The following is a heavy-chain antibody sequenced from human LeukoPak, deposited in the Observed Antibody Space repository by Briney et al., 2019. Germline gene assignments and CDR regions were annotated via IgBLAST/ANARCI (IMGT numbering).Heavy chain of an antibody. Sequence: GGSLRLSRAASGFTFSSYWMSWVRQAPGKGLEWVANIKQDGSEKYYVDSVKGRFTISRDNAKNSLYLQMNSLRAEDTAVYYCARLVWSGSYYFDYWGQGTLVTVSS. J-gene: IGHJ4*02. D-gene: IGHD1-26*01. CDR2: IKQDGSEK. CDR1: GFTFSSYW. V-gene: IGHV3-7*01. CDR3: ARLVWSGSYYFDY.